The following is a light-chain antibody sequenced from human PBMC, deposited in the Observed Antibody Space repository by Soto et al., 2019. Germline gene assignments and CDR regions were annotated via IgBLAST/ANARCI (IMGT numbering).Light chain of an antibody. V-gene: IGLV1-44*01. Sequence: QSAVTQPPSASGTPGQRVTIACSGSSSNIGRNTVHWYQQLPGTTPKLLIYSNDQRPSGVPDRFSGSKSGSPASLAISVLQSEDDADYYCAAWDDSLNGGVFGGGTKLTVL. CDR3: AAWDDSLNGGV. CDR2: SND. J-gene: IGLJ2*01. CDR1: SSNIGRNT.